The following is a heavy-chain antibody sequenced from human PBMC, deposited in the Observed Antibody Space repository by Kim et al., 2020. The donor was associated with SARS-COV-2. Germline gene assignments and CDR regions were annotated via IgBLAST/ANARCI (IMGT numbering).Heavy chain of an antibody. CDR3: AKDSTDGYNYPFDAFDI. J-gene: IGHJ3*02. D-gene: IGHD5-12*01. Sequence: EKGRLTIAREHAKNSLYLQMNSLRAEDTAVYYCAKDSTDGYNYPFDAFDIWGQGTMVTVSS. V-gene: IGHV3-9*01.